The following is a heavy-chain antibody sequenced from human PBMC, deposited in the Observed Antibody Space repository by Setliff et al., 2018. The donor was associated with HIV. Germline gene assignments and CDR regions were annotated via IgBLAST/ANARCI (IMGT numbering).Heavy chain of an antibody. CDR2: INVNSGGT. Sequence: GASVKVSCKASGYLFTGYYMHWVRQAPGQGLEWMGWINVNSGGTKYAQKFQGRVTMTRDTSISTAYMEVSSLRSGDTAVYYCARARRDSYDRGRRNHYYIDVWGKGTTVTVSS. D-gene: IGHD3-22*01. CDR1: GYLFTGYY. CDR3: ARARRDSYDRGRRNHYYIDV. V-gene: IGHV1-2*02. J-gene: IGHJ6*03.